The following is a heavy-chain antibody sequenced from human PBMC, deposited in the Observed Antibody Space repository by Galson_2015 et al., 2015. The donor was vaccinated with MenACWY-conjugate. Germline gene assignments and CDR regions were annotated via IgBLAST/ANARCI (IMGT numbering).Heavy chain of an antibody. CDR3: ARDRVRSASYTEGHDH. V-gene: IGHV3-33*01. CDR2: IWYDGSNT. Sequence: SLRLSCAASGFTFSTYGMHWVRQTPGKGLEWVALIWYDGSNTYLADSVKGRFTISRDNSKNTLFLQMNSLRAEDTAVYYCARDRVRSASYTEGHDHWGQGTLVTVSS. CDR1: GFTFSTYG. D-gene: IGHD3-3*01. J-gene: IGHJ4*02.